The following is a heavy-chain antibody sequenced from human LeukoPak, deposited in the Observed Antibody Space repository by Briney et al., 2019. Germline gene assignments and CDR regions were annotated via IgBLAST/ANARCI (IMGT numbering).Heavy chain of an antibody. CDR1: GGSISSYY. V-gene: IGHV4-34*01. J-gene: IGHJ1*01. Sequence: SETLSLTCTVSGGSISSYYWSWIRQPPGKGLEWIGEINHSGSTNYNPSLKSRVTISVDTSKNQSSLKLSAVTAADTAMYYCARYREQHHWGQGTLVTVCS. CDR2: INHSGST. D-gene: IGHD6-13*01. CDR3: ARYREQHH.